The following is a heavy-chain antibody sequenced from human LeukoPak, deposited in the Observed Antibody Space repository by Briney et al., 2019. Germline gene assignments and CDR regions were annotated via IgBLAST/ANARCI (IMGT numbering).Heavy chain of an antibody. D-gene: IGHD4-17*01. CDR1: GFTFSNSD. J-gene: IGHJ3*01. Sequence: PGGSLRLSCAASGFTFSNSDMSWVRQAPGKGLEWVSAILGGGGTFYADAVKGRFTISRDSSKNTLYLQMNSLRAEDTATYYCGQDPNGNYIGAFDFWGRGTMVTVSS. CDR3: GQDPNGNYIGAFDF. V-gene: IGHV3-23*01. CDR2: ILGGGGT.